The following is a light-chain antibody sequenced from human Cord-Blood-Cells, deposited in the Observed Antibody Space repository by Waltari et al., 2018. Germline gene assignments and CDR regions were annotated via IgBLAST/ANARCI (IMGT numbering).Light chain of an antibody. CDR3: CSYAGSSTFVV. Sequence: QSALPQPASVSGSPGQSITIPCPGHSSDVGSYNLVSWYQQHPGKAPNLMIYDGSKRPSGVSNRFSGSKSGNTASLTISGLQAEDEADYYCCSYAGSSTFVVFGGGTKLTVL. V-gene: IGLV2-23*03. CDR1: SSDVGSYNL. CDR2: DGS. J-gene: IGLJ2*01.